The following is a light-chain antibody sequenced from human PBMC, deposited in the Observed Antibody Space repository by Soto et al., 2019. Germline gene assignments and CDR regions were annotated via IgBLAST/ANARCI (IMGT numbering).Light chain of an antibody. CDR2: AAS. J-gene: IGKJ5*01. Sequence: IKIPQSPSSMSASVGDRVTITCRASQSISSYLNWYQQKPGQAPRLLVYAASTRATGVPARFSGSGAGTDFSLTISSLQPEDFATYYCHPGYSPPPITSGHRTRPVIK. CDR1: QSISSY. CDR3: HPGYSPPPIT. V-gene: IGKV1-39*01.